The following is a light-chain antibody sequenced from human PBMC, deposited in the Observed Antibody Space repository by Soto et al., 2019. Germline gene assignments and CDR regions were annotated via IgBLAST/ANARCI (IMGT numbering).Light chain of an antibody. J-gene: IGLJ3*02. CDR3: ETWDSYTRV. V-gene: IGLV4-60*02. Sequence: QSVLTQSSSASASLGSSVKLTCTLSSGHSSYIIAWHQQQPGKAPRYLMKSEGSGNYNKGNGIPDRFSGSSSGADRYLTISNLQFDDEADYYCETWDSYTRVFGGGTKLTVL. CDR1: SGHSSYI. CDR2: SEGSGNY.